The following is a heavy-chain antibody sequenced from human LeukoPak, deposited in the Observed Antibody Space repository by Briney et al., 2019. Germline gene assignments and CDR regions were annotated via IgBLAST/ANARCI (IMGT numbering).Heavy chain of an antibody. CDR3: AKDRSIGSYYSFAH. J-gene: IGHJ4*02. CDR1: GFTFTDYA. Sequence: PGGSLRLSCAASGFTFTDYAMTWVRQAPGKGLEWVSSISASGVMTYYADSVKGRFTVSRDNSKNSLYLQMNSLTAADTAVYYCAKDRSIGSYYSFAHWGQGTLVTVSS. CDR2: ISASGVMT. V-gene: IGHV3-23*01. D-gene: IGHD1-26*01.